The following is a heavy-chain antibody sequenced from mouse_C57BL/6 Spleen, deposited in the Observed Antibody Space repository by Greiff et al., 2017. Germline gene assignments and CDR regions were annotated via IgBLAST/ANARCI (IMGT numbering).Heavy chain of an antibody. CDR2: IRNKANGYTT. CDR1: GFTFTDYY. D-gene: IGHD2-3*01. Sequence: EVQLVESGGGLVQPGGSLSLSCAASGFTFTDYYMSWVRQPPGKALEWLGFIRNKANGYTTEYSASVKGRFTISRDNSPVIIYLNLYALRAEDSATYCCARYDGYCEGYFDYWGQGTTLTVSS. J-gene: IGHJ2*01. CDR3: ARYDGYCEGYFDY. V-gene: IGHV7-3*01.